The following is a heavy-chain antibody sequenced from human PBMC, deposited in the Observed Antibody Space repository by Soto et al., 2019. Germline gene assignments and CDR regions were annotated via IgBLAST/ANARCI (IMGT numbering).Heavy chain of an antibody. CDR3: ARGRRITIFGAVGYYGMDV. Sequence: GASVKVSCKASGYTFTSYDINWVRHATGQGLEWMGWMNPNSGNTGYAQKFQGRVTMTRNTSISTAYMELSSLRSEDTAVYYCARGRRITIFGAVGYYGMDVWGQGXTVTVSS. J-gene: IGHJ6*02. CDR2: MNPNSGNT. CDR1: GYTFTSYD. D-gene: IGHD3-3*01. V-gene: IGHV1-8*01.